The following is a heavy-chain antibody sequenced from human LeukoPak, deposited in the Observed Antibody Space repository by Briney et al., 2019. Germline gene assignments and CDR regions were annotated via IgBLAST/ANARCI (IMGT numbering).Heavy chain of an antibody. D-gene: IGHD2-2*01. CDR3: ASTIGYCSSTSCHSLNY. Sequence: SETLSLTCAVYGGSFSGYYWSWIRQPAGKGLEWIGRIYTSGSTNYNPSLKSRVTMSVDTSKNQFSLKLSSVTAADTAVYYCASTIGYCSSTSCHSLNYWGQGTLVTVSS. J-gene: IGHJ4*02. CDR1: GGSFSGYY. V-gene: IGHV4-59*10. CDR2: IYTSGST.